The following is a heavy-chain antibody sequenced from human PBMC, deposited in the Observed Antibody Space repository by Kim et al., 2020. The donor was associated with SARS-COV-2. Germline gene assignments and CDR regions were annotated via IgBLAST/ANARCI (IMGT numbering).Heavy chain of an antibody. V-gene: IGHV1-18*01. CDR3: STAYSHGRYYGYFYY. Sequence: ASVKVSCQASGYTSATKCISWVRQAPGQGPEWMGWISLDSGSTNYAQKFQGRVTMTTDTSTNTVYMQLRSLETDDTAALYFSTAYSHGRYYGYFYYWGQG. J-gene: IGHJ4*02. CDR1: GYTSATKC. CDR2: ISLDSGST. D-gene: IGHD6-19*01.